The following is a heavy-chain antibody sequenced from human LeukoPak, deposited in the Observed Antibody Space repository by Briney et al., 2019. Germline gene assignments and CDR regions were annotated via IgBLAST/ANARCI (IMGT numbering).Heavy chain of an antibody. CDR3: AREIRGSDAYFDY. Sequence: SVKVSCKASGGTFSSYAISWVRQAPGQGLEWMGRIIPIFGTANYAQKFQGRVTITTDESTSTAYMELSSLRSEDTAVYYGAREIRGSDAYFDYWGQGTLVTVSS. J-gene: IGHJ4*02. D-gene: IGHD3-10*01. CDR2: IIPIFGTA. CDR1: GGTFSSYA. V-gene: IGHV1-69*05.